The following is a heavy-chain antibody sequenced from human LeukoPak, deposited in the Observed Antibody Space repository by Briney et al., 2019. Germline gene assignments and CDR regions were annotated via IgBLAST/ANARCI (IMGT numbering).Heavy chain of an antibody. V-gene: IGHV3-11*01. Sequence: KSGGSLRLSCAASGFTFSDYYMSWIRQAPGKGLEWDSYIGSSGSTIYYADSVKGRFTISRDNAKNSLYLQMNSLRAEDTAVYYCARDRYVGATTAGDSDSWGQGTLVTVSS. D-gene: IGHD1-26*01. CDR2: IGSSGSTI. CDR3: ARDRYVGATTAGDSDS. CDR1: GFTFSDYY. J-gene: IGHJ4*02.